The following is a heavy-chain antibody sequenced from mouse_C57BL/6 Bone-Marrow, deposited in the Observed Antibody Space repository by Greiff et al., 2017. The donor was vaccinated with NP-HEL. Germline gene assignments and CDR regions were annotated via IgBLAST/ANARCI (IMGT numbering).Heavy chain of an antibody. CDR3: ARRATRMDY. D-gene: IGHD3-3*01. J-gene: IGHJ4*01. Sequence: DVQLVESGGDLVKPGGSLKLSCAASGFTFSSYGMSWVRQTPDKRLEWVATISSGGSYTYYPDSVKGRFTISRDNAKNTLYLQMSSLKSEDTAMYYCARRATRMDYWGQGTSVTVSS. CDR2: ISSGGSYT. V-gene: IGHV5-6*01. CDR1: GFTFSSYG.